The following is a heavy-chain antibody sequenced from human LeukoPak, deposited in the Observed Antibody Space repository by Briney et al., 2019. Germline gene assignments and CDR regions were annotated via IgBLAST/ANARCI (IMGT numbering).Heavy chain of an antibody. Sequence: ASVKVSCKASGGTFSSYAISWVRQAPGQGLEWMGWMNPNSGNTGYAQKFQGRVTMTRNTSISTAYMELSSLRSDDTAVYYCARSSGSYQDFDYWGQGTLVTVSS. CDR3: ARSSGSYQDFDY. D-gene: IGHD1-26*01. CDR1: GGTFSSYA. V-gene: IGHV1-8*02. J-gene: IGHJ4*02. CDR2: MNPNSGNT.